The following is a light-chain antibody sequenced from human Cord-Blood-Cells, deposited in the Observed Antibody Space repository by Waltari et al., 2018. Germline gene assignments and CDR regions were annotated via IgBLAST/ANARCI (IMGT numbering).Light chain of an antibody. Sequence: DIQMTQSPSTLSAYVGERVTITCRASQSISSWLAWYQQKPGQAPKLLIYDDSSLEIGVPSRFSGSGSGTEFTLTISSLQPDDFATYYCQQYNSYWTFGQGTKVEIK. CDR1: QSISSW. CDR2: DDS. J-gene: IGKJ1*01. CDR3: QQYNSYWT. V-gene: IGKV1-5*01.